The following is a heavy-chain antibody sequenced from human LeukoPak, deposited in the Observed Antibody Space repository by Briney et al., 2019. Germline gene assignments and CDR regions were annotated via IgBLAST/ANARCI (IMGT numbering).Heavy chain of an antibody. Sequence: GGSLRLSCAASGFTFSSYAMHWVRQAPGKGLEWVAVISYDGSNKYYADSVKGRFTISRDNSKNTLYLQMNSLRAEDTAVYYCARGAGINSIDYWGQGTLVTVSS. CDR2: ISYDGSNK. J-gene: IGHJ4*02. CDR1: GFTFSSYA. V-gene: IGHV3-30*04. CDR3: ARGAGINSIDY. D-gene: IGHD6-13*01.